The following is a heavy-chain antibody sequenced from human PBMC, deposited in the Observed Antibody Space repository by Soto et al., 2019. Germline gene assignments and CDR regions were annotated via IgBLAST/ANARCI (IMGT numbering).Heavy chain of an antibody. Sequence: GWSLRLSCAASGFTFSSYWMSWVRQAPGKGLEWVANIKQDGSEKYYVDSVKGRFTISRDNAKNSLYLQMNSLRAEDTAVYYCARVGLDDAFDIWGQGTMVTVSS. V-gene: IGHV3-7*03. D-gene: IGHD1-1*01. J-gene: IGHJ3*02. CDR1: GFTFSSYW. CDR2: IKQDGSEK. CDR3: ARVGLDDAFDI.